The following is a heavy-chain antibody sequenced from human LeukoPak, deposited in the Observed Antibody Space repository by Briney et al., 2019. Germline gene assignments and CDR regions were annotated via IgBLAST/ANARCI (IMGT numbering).Heavy chain of an antibody. CDR2: ISSSSSYI. CDR3: AREYSGSYSDAFDI. J-gene: IGHJ3*02. V-gene: IGHV3-21*01. D-gene: IGHD1-26*01. Sequence: GGSLRLSCAASGFTFSSYGMSWVRQAPGKGLEWVSSISSSSSYIYYADSVKGRFTISRDNAKNSLYLQMNSLRAEDTAVYYCAREYSGSYSDAFDIWGQGTMVTVSS. CDR1: GFTFSSYG.